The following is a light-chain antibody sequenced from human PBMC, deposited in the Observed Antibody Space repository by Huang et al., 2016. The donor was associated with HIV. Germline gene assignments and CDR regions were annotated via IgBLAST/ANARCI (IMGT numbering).Light chain of an antibody. CDR1: QNITNNY. Sequence: DIVLTQSPGTLSLSPGARAALSCRASQNITNNYLAWYQQRSGQAPRLLIYGASNRAMGIPDRFSGSGSGTEFTLIINRLEPQDSAVYYCQQYLSSPLTFGGGTNVEIK. V-gene: IGKV3-20*01. J-gene: IGKJ4*01. CDR3: QQYLSSPLT. CDR2: GAS.